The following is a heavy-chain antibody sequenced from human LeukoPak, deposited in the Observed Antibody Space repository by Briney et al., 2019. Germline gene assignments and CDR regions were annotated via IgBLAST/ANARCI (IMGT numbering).Heavy chain of an antibody. CDR1: GGTFSSYA. CDR3: ARGDVDTASPYYYYYMDV. Sequence: SVKVSCKASGGTFSSYAISWVRQAPGQGLEWMGGIIPISGTANYAQKFQGRVTITTDESTSTAYMELSSLRSEDTAVYYCARGDVDTASPYYYYYMDVWGKGTTVTVSS. D-gene: IGHD5-18*01. V-gene: IGHV1-69*05. CDR2: IIPISGTA. J-gene: IGHJ6*03.